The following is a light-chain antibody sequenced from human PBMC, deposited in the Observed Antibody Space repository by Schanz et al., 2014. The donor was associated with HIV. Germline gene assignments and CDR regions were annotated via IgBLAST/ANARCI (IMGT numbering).Light chain of an antibody. V-gene: IGKV3-20*01. CDR2: DAS. J-gene: IGKJ1*01. CDR3: QQYGNSPRT. Sequence: EIVLTQSPGTLSLSPGERAIFSCRASQSVTSNLAWYKQKHGQAPRLLIFDASIRATGIPDRFSGSGSGTDFTLTISRLEPEDFAVYYCQQYGNSPRTFGQGTKVEI. CDR1: QSVTSN.